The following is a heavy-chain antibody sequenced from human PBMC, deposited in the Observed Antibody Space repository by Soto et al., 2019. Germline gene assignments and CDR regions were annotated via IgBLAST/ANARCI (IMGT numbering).Heavy chain of an antibody. Sequence: EVQVVESGGGLVHPGESLRVSCVGSGFTFRSYWMSWVRQAPGKGLAWVANIRPEGNEKYYVDSVKGRFIISRDNAKNSVFLQMNSLRVEYTAVYFCAREEGATVANNWFDSWGQGTLVTVSS. CDR2: IRPEGNEK. D-gene: IGHD4-17*01. CDR3: AREEGATVANNWFDS. V-gene: IGHV3-7*03. CDR1: GFTFRSYW. J-gene: IGHJ5*01.